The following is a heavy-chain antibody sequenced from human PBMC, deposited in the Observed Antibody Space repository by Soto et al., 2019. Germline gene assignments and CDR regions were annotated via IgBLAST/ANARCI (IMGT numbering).Heavy chain of an antibody. CDR1: GFTFSSYA. J-gene: IGHJ4*02. CDR2: ISYDGSNK. CDR3: ARDKRGRWLQPGNYYFDY. Sequence: GGSLRLSCAASGFTFSSYAMHWVRQAPGKGLEWVAVISYDGSNKYYADSVKGRFTISRDNSKNTLYLQMNSLRAEDTAVYYCARDKRGRWLQPGNYYFDYWGQGTLVTVSS. V-gene: IGHV3-30-3*01. D-gene: IGHD5-12*01.